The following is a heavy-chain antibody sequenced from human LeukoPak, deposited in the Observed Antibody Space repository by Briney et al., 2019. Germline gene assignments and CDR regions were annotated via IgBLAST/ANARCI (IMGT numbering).Heavy chain of an antibody. CDR3: ARGGLNALEAFDI. CDR1: GFTVSSND. Sequence: GGSLRLSCAAPGFTVSSNDMSWVRQAPGKGLEWVSAISDSGGETYYTDSVKGRFTISRDNAKNTLYLQMNSLRAEDTAVYYCARGGLNALEAFDIWGQGTLVTVCS. D-gene: IGHD1-1*01. J-gene: IGHJ3*02. V-gene: IGHV3-23*01. CDR2: ISDSGGET.